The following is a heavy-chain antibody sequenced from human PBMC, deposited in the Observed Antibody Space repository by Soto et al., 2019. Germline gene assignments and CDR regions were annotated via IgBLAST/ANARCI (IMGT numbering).Heavy chain of an antibody. CDR3: AGRPRYTNTWYPFDY. D-gene: IGHD6-13*01. CDR1: GFTFSSYA. Sequence: GGSLRLSCAASGFTFSSYAMSWVRQAPGKGLEWVSAISASGSNTYYADSVKGRFTISRDNSKNTLYLQMNSLRAEDTAVYYCAGRPRYTNTWYPFDYWGQGTLVTVSS. CDR2: ISASGSNT. J-gene: IGHJ4*02. V-gene: IGHV3-23*01.